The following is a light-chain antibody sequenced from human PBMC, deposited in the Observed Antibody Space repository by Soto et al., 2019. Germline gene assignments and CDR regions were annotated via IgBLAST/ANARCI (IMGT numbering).Light chain of an antibody. V-gene: IGKV3-20*01. J-gene: IGKJ1*01. CDR1: QSVSNNY. CDR3: QQYGSSRT. CDR2: GAS. Sequence: EIVMTQSPGTLSLSPGERATLSCRSSQSVSNNYLAWYQQKPGQAPRLLIYGASSRATGIPDRFSGSGSGTDFTLTISRLEPEDFAVYYCQQYGSSRTFGQGTKVDI.